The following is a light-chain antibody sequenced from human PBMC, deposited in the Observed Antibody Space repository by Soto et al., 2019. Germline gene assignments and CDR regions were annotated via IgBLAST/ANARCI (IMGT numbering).Light chain of an antibody. Sequence: EIVLTQSPATLSLSPGERATLSCRASQSVSSYLAWYQPKPGQPPRLLIYDASNRATGIPARFSGSGYGTGFTLTISSLEAEDCAVYYCQQRSNWAPITFGQGTRLEIK. CDR3: QQRSNWAPIT. V-gene: IGKV3-11*01. CDR2: DAS. CDR1: QSVSSY. J-gene: IGKJ5*01.